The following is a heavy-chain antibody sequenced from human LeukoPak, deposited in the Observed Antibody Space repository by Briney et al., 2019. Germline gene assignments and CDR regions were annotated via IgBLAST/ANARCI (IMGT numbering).Heavy chain of an antibody. CDR3: ARGYLDY. D-gene: IGHD1-1*01. CDR1: GFTFSSYS. CDR2: ISSNSRYT. J-gene: IGHJ4*02. V-gene: IGHV3-21*01. Sequence: PGGSLRLSCAASGFTFSSYSMNWVRQAPGKGLEWVSSISSNSRYTYYADSVKGRFTISRDNSKNTLYLQMNSLRAEDTAVYYCARGYLDYWGQGTLVTVSS.